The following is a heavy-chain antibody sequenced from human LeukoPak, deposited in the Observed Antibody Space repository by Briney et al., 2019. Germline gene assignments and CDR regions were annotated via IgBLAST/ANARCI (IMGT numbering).Heavy chain of an antibody. V-gene: IGHV3-49*03. D-gene: IGHD3-16*01. CDR2: IRTKAYGGNT. J-gene: IGHJ6*01. CDR3: AKSRYYDYVWGGC. CDR1: GFTFADNA. Sequence: GGSLRLSCTASGFTFADNAVGWFRQAPGKGLEWVGFIRTKAYGGNTDYAASVKGRSAISRDDSKCIDNMKLNSLNTAVTAVFYCAKSRYYDYVWGGCWG.